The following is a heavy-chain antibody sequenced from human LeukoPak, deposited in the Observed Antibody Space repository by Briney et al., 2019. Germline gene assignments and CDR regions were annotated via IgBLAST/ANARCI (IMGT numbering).Heavy chain of an antibody. D-gene: IGHD3-10*01. CDR1: GFTFSSYS. CDR3: ARGFITMVRGVIIT. CDR2: ISSSSSYI. V-gene: IGHV3-21*01. J-gene: IGHJ4*02. Sequence: GGSLRLSCAASGFTFSSYSMNWVRQAPGKGLEWVSSISSSSSYIYYADSVKGRFTISRDNAKNSLYLQMNSLRAEDTAVYYCARGFITMVRGVIITWGQGTLVTVSS.